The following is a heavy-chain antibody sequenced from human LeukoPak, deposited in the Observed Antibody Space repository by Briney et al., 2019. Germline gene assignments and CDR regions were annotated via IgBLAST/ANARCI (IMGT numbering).Heavy chain of an antibody. CDR2: IYYRGST. CDR1: GGSISSYY. CDR3: ARAVPSAYQD. V-gene: IGHV4-59*01. D-gene: IGHD6-6*01. Sequence: SETLSLTCTVSGGSISSYYWSWIRQPPGKGLEWIGYIYYRGSTNYNPSLKSRVTISVDTSKNQFSLELSSVTAADTAVYYCARAVPSAYQDWGQGTLVTVSS. J-gene: IGHJ4*02.